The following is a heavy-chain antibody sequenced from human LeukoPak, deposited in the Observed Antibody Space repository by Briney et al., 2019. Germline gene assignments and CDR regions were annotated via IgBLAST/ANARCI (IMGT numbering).Heavy chain of an antibody. CDR3: ARHLSGVTGYTYGRGIDY. CDR1: GFTFSSYG. D-gene: IGHD5-18*01. J-gene: IGHJ4*02. Sequence: GGSLRLSCAASGFTFSSYGMHWVRQAPGKGLEWVSVIYSDGTTYYADSVKGRFTISRDNAKNSLYLQMISLRAEDTAVYYCARHLSGVTGYTYGRGIDYWGQGTLVTVSS. V-gene: IGHV3-66*04. CDR2: IYSDGTT.